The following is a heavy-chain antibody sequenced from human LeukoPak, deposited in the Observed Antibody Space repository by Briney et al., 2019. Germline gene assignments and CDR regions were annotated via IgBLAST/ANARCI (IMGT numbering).Heavy chain of an antibody. D-gene: IGHD6-13*01. CDR2: ISSSSSYI. V-gene: IGHV3-21*01. CDR3: ARDVEQQLLAYYYYYMDV. CDR1: GFTFSSYS. J-gene: IGHJ6*03. Sequence: GETLRLSCAASGFTFSSYSMNWVRQAPGKGLEWVSSISSSSSYIYYADSVKGRFTISRDNAKNSLYLQMNSLRAEDTAVYYCARDVEQQLLAYYYYYMDVWGKGTTVTVSS.